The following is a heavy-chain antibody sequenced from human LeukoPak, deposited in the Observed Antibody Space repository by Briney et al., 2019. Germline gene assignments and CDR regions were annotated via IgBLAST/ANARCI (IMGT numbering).Heavy chain of an antibody. Sequence: AGGSLRLSCAASGFTFSSYGMHWVRQAPGKGLEWVAVIWSDGSNKYYADSVKDRFTISRDNSKNTLYLQMNSLRAEDTAVYYCARVDRDGYNTPFFWGQGTLVTVSS. CDR2: IWSDGSNK. V-gene: IGHV3-33*01. CDR1: GFTFSSYG. CDR3: ARVDRDGYNTPFF. J-gene: IGHJ4*02. D-gene: IGHD5-24*01.